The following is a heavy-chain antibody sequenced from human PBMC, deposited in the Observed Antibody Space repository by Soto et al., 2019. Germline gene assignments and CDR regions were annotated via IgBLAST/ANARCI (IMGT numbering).Heavy chain of an antibody. D-gene: IGHD1-26*01. J-gene: IGHJ4*02. V-gene: IGHV3-74*01. Sequence: GGSLRLSCAASGFTFSSYWMHWVRQAPGKGLVWVSRINSDGSSTSYADSAKGRFTISRDNAKNTLYLQMNSLRAEDTAVYYCARGQIVGATRVDYWGQGTLVTVSS. CDR1: GFTFSSYW. CDR3: ARGQIVGATRVDY. CDR2: INSDGSST.